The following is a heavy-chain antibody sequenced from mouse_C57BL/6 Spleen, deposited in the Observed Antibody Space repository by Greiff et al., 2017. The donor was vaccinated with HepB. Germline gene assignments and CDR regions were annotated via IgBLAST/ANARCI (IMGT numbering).Heavy chain of an antibody. J-gene: IGHJ3*01. CDR2: INPSNGGT. Sequence: QVQLQQPGTELVKPGASVKLSCKASGYTFTSYWMHWVKQRAGQGLEWIGNINPSNGGTNYNEKFKSQATLTVDKSSSTAYMQLSSLTSEDSAVYYCARRGIYYGNYVWFAYWGQGTLVTVSA. CDR1: GYTFTSYW. D-gene: IGHD2-1*01. CDR3: ARRGIYYGNYVWFAY. V-gene: IGHV1-53*01.